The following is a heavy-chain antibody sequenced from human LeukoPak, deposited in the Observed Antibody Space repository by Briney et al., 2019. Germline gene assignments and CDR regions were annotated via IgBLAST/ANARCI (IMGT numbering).Heavy chain of an antibody. J-gene: IGHJ5*02. CDR2: MNPNSGNT. V-gene: IGHV1-8*03. CDR3: ARGEGGTTSNWFDP. CDR1: GYTFTSYD. D-gene: IGHD1-7*01. Sequence: GASVKVSCKASGYTFTSYDINWVRQATGQGLEWMGWMNPNSGNTGYAQKFQGRVTITRNTSISTAYMELSSLRSEDTAVYYCARGEGGTTSNWFDPWGQGTLVTVSS.